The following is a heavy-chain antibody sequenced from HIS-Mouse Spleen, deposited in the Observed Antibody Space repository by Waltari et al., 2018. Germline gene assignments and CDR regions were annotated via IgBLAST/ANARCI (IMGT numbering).Heavy chain of an antibody. J-gene: IGHJ6*02. CDR2: FDPEDGET. D-gene: IGHD3-10*01. CDR3: AIIPLSMVRGVITPSYYYYGMDV. V-gene: IGHV1-24*01. CDR1: GYTLTELS. Sequence: QVQLVQSGAEVKKPGASVKVSCKVSGYTLTELSMHWVRQAPGKGLEWMGGFDPEDGETIDAQKFQGRVTMTEDTSTDTAYMELSSLRSEDTAVYYCAIIPLSMVRGVITPSYYYYGMDVWGQGTTVTVSS.